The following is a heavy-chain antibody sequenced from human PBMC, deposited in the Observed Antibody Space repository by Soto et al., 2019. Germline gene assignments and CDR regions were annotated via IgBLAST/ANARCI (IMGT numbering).Heavy chain of an antibody. CDR3: ARDGSRSSWYLY. V-gene: IGHV3-21*01. CDR1: GFTFSSYS. CDR2: ISSSSSYI. Sequence: GGSLRLSCAASGFTFSSYSMNWVRQAPGKGLEWVSSISSSSSYIYYADSVKGRFTISRDNAKNSLYLQMNSLRAEDTAVYYCARDGSRSSWYLYWGQGTLVTVSS. J-gene: IGHJ4*02. D-gene: IGHD6-13*01.